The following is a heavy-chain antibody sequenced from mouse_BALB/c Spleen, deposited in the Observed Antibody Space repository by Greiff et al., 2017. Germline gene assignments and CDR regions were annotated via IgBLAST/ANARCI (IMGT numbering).Heavy chain of an antibody. J-gene: IGHJ3*01. D-gene: IGHD1-1*01. V-gene: IGHV14-3*02. CDR1: GFNIKDTY. Sequence: EVQRVESGAELVKPGASVKLSCTASGFNIKDTYMHWVKQRPEQGLEWIGRIDPANGNTKYDPKFQGKATITADTSSNTAYLQLSSLTSEDTAIYYCARVRAGSSGGWFAYWGQGTLVTVSA. CDR3: ARVRAGSSGGWFAY. CDR2: IDPANGNT.